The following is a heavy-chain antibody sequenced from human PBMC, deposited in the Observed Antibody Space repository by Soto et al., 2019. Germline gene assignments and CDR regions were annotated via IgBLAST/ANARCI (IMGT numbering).Heavy chain of an antibody. CDR3: ARDRYLTVPPRAGFDY. CDR2: IWYDGSNK. Sequence: GGSLRLSCAASGFTFSSYGMHWVRQAPGKGLEWVAVIWYDGSNKYYADSVKGRFTISRDNSKNTLYLQMNSLRAEDTAVYYCARDRYLTVPPRAGFDYWGQGTLVTVSS. D-gene: IGHD3-9*01. CDR1: GFTFSSYG. J-gene: IGHJ4*02. V-gene: IGHV3-33*01.